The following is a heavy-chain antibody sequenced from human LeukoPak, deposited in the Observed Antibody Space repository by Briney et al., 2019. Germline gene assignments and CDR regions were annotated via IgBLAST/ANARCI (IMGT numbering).Heavy chain of an antibody. CDR2: IYHSGST. CDR1: GYSISSGYY. CDR3: ARPYDFWSGYYRD. D-gene: IGHD3-3*01. Sequence: PSETLSLTCAVSGYSISSGYYWGWIRQPSGKGLEWIGSIYHSGSTYYNPSLKSRVTISVDTSKNQFSMKLSFVTAADTAVYYCARPYDFWSGYYRDWGQGTLVTVSS. J-gene: IGHJ4*02. V-gene: IGHV4-38-2*01.